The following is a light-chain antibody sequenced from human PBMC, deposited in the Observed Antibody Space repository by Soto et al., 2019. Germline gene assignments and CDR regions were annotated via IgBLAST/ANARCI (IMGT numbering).Light chain of an antibody. CDR3: SSYAGPSRV. J-gene: IGLJ2*01. CDR1: SSDVGGYNY. V-gene: IGLV2-8*01. CDR2: EVS. Sequence: QSALTQPPSASGSPGQSVTISCTGTSSDVGGYNYVSWYQHHPGKAPKLMIYEVSKRPSGVPDRFSGSKSGNTASLTVSGLQAEDEADYYCSSYAGPSRVFGGGTKLTVL.